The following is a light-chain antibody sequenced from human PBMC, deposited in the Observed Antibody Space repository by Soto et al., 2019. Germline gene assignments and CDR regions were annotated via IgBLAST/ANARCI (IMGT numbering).Light chain of an antibody. CDR1: SSDVGGYTY. J-gene: IGLJ2*01. CDR2: EVS. V-gene: IGLV2-8*01. CDR3: TSYAGRNNFVV. Sequence: QSALTQPPSASGSPGQSVTISRTGTSSDVGGYTYVSWYQQHPGKAPNLMIYEVSKRPSGVPDRFSGSKSGNTASLTVSGLQAEDEADYYCTSYAGRNNFVVFGGGTKLTVL.